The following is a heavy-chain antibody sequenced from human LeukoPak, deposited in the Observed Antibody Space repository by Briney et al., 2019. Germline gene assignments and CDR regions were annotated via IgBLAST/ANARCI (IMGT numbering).Heavy chain of an antibody. Sequence: ASVKVSCKASGYTFTGYYMHWVRQAPGQGLEWMGYIYPNSGATKYAQKFQGRVTMTRDTSISTAYMELSGLGSDDTAVHYCGTLLSNGPFDYWGPGSLVTVSS. CDR1: GYTFTGYY. J-gene: IGHJ4*02. CDR2: IYPNSGAT. CDR3: GTLLSNGPFDY. V-gene: IGHV1-2*02.